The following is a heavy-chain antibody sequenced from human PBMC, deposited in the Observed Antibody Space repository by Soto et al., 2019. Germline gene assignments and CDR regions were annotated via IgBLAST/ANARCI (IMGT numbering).Heavy chain of an antibody. D-gene: IGHD3-10*01. CDR1: GFSLSTSGVG. J-gene: IGHJ4*02. V-gene: IGHV2-5*02. CDR2: IYWDDDK. Sequence: QITLEESGPPLVKPTQTLTLTCTFSGFSLSTSGVGVGWIRQPPGEALEWLTLIYWDDDKRYSPSLKTRLTITKDTSKNQVVLTMTTMDPVDTATYYCARYYFGSGLYFFDYWGQGTLVTVSS. CDR3: ARYYFGSGLYFFDY.